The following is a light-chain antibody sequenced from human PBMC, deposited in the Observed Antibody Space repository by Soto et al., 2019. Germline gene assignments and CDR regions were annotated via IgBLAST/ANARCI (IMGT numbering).Light chain of an antibody. CDR1: QSISSW. Sequence: DIQMTQSPSTLSASVGDRVTITCRASQSISSWLAWYQQKQGKAPKLLIYDASNLETGVPSRFSGSGSGTDFTFTISSLQPEDIATYYCQQYDNLSITFGQGTRLEIK. CDR3: QQYDNLSIT. J-gene: IGKJ5*01. V-gene: IGKV1-33*01. CDR2: DAS.